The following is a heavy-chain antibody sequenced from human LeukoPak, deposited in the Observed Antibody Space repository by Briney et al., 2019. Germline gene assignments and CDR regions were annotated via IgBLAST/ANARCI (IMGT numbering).Heavy chain of an antibody. CDR3: ARSRGTALITRFDY. D-gene: IGHD5-18*01. CDR2: INTSGST. J-gene: IGHJ4*02. CDR1: GGSISNYY. Sequence: SETLSLTCTVSGGSISNYYWSWIRQPAGKGLEWIGRINTSGSTNYNPSLESRVFMSVDTSKSQFSLKLNSVTAADTAVYFCARSRGTALITRFDYWGQGALVTVSS. V-gene: IGHV4-4*07.